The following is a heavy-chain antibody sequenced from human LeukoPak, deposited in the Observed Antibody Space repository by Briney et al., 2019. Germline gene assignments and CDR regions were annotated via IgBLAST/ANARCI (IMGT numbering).Heavy chain of an antibody. CDR1: GGSISSGGYS. D-gene: IGHD3-22*01. J-gene: IGHJ4*02. Sequence: SETLSLTCAVSGGSISSGGYSWSWIRQPPGKGLEWIGYIYHSGSTNYNPSLKSRVTISVDTSKNQFSLKLSSVTAADTAVYYCARARLRKYYYDSSGSPFDYWGQGTLVTVSS. CDR3: ARARLRKYYYDSSGSPFDY. V-gene: IGHV4-30-2*01. CDR2: IYHSGST.